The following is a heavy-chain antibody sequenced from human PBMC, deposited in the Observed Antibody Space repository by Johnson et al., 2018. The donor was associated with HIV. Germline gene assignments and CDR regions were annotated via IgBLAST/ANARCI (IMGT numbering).Heavy chain of an antibody. D-gene: IGHD4-17*01. CDR1: GFTFSIYA. CDR3: ARGNGDYSDAFDI. J-gene: IGHJ3*02. Sequence: MLLVESGGGLVQPGGSLRLSCAASGFTFSIYAIHWVRQAPGKGLEYVSAISSNGGSTFYSNSVKGRFTISRDNSKNTLYLQMGSLRAEDMAVYYCARGNGDYSDAFDIWGQGTMVTVSS. CDR2: ISSNGGST. V-gene: IGHV3-64*01.